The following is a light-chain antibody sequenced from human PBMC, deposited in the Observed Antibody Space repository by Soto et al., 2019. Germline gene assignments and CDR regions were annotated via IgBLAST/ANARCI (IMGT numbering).Light chain of an antibody. J-gene: IGKJ1*01. V-gene: IGKV3-20*01. Sequence: EIVMTQSPATLSVSPGERATLSCRASQSVSNNYLAWSQQKPGQAPRLLIYGASNSATGIPDRFSGSGSGTDFTLTISRLEPEDFAVYYCQQYGSSGTFGQGTQVDIK. CDR2: GAS. CDR1: QSVSNNY. CDR3: QQYGSSGT.